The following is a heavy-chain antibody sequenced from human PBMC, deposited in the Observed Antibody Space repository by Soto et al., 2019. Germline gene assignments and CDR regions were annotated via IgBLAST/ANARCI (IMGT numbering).Heavy chain of an antibody. CDR1: GGTFSSYA. CDR3: ARGPYYYDSSGRHYYYYGMDV. V-gene: IGHV1-69*05. CDR2: IIPIFGTA. D-gene: IGHD3-22*01. Sequence: SVKVSCKASGGTFSSYAISWLRQAPGQGLEWMGGIIPIFGTANYAQKLQGRVTMTTDTSTSTAYMELRSLRSDDTAVYYCARGPYYYDSSGRHYYYYGMDVWGQGTTVTVSS. J-gene: IGHJ6*02.